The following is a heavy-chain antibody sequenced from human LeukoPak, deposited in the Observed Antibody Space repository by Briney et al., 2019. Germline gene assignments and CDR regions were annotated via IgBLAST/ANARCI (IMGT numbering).Heavy chain of an antibody. CDR1: GGSISSRDY. D-gene: IGHD5-12*01. Sequence: SETLSLTCTVSGGSISSRDYWSWVRQPPGKGLEWIGYIYNSGSTNYNPSLKSRVTISIDTSKNQFSLQLTSVTPADTAVYYCARSPGAYDSFDFWGQGALVTVSS. V-gene: IGHV4-61*08. J-gene: IGHJ4*02. CDR2: IYNSGST. CDR3: ARSPGAYDSFDF.